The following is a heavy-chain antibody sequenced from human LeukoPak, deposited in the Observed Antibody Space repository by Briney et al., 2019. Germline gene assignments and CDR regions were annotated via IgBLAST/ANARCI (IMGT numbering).Heavy chain of an antibody. Sequence: PSETLSLTCAVYGGSFSGYYWSWSRQPPGKGLEWIGEINHSGSTNYNPSLKSRVTISVDTSKNQFSLKLSSVTAADTAVYYCARRLCISVRSVFFDGSGQRTLVTVSS. CDR3: ARRLCISVRSVFFDG. V-gene: IGHV4-34*01. J-gene: IGHJ4*02. CDR2: INHSGST. CDR1: GGSFSGYY. D-gene: IGHD3-3*02.